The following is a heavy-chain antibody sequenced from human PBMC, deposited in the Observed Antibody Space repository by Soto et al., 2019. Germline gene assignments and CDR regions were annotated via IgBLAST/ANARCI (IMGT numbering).Heavy chain of an antibody. J-gene: IGHJ6*02. CDR2: IIPIFGTA. Sequence: ASVKVSCKASGGTFSSYAISWVRQAPGQGLEWMGGIIPIFGTANYAQKFQGRVTITADESTSTAYMELSSLRSEDTAVYYCARDPRIAVAGTNYYYYYGMDVWGQGTTVTVSS. CDR1: GGTFSSYA. D-gene: IGHD6-19*01. V-gene: IGHV1-69*13. CDR3: ARDPRIAVAGTNYYYYYGMDV.